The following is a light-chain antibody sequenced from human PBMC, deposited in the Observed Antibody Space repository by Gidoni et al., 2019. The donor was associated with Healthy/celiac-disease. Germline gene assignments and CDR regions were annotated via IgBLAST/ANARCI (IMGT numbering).Light chain of an antibody. V-gene: IGKV3-20*01. CDR2: GAS. CDR1: QSVSSSY. CDR3: QQYGSSPLT. J-gene: IGKJ3*01. Sequence: ESVLTQSPGTLSLSPGERATLSCRASQSVSSSYLAWYQQKPGQAPRLLIYGASSSAPGIPDRFSGSGSGTDFTLTISRLEPEDFAVYYCQQYGSSPLTFGPGTKVDIK.